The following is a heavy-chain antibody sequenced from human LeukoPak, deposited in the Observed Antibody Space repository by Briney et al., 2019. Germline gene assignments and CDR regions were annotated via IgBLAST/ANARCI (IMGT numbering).Heavy chain of an antibody. CDR3: ARVSSRSAVVGTSYGMDV. J-gene: IGHJ6*02. CDR2: INPNSGGT. D-gene: IGHD6-19*01. V-gene: IGHV1-2*02. CDR1: GYTFTGYY. Sequence: ASVKVSCKASGYTFTGYYMHWVRQAPGQGLEWMGWINPNSGGTNYAQKFQGGVTMTRDTSISTAYMELSRLRSDDTAVYYCARVSSRSAVVGTSYGMDVWGQGTTVTVSS.